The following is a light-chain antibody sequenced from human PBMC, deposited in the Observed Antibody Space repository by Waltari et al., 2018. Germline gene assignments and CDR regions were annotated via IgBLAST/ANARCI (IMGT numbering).Light chain of an antibody. CDR3: SSYTSRATYV. V-gene: IGLV2-14*03. Sequence: QSALTQPASVSGSPGQSITISCTGTNSDIGGYNYVSWYQQHPGKAPKLMIHDVSMRPSGVSIRFSGSKSGNTASLTISGLQPDDKADYYCSSYTSRATYVFGTGTKVTVL. CDR1: NSDIGGYNY. J-gene: IGLJ1*01. CDR2: DVS.